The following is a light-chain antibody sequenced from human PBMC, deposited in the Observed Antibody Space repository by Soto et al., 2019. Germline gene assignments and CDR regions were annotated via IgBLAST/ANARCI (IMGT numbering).Light chain of an antibody. CDR1: SSDVGGYNY. Sequence: QSALTQPPSASGSPGQSVTISCTGTSSDVGGYNYVSWYQQHPGKAPKLMIYEVTKRPSGVPDRFSGSKSGNTASLTVSGLLADDEADYYCSSHAGINNVVFGGGTKLTV. CDR2: EVT. V-gene: IGLV2-8*01. J-gene: IGLJ3*02. CDR3: SSHAGINNVV.